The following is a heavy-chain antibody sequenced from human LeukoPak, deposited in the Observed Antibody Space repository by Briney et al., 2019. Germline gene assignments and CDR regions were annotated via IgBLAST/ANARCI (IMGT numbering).Heavy chain of an antibody. V-gene: IGHV3-66*01. Sequence: GGSLRLSCAASGFTVSSNYMSWVRQAPGKGLEWVSVIYSGGTTYYADSVKGRFTISRDNSKNSLYLQMNSLRAEDTAVYYCARVVWFDPWGQGTLVTVSS. CDR2: IYSGGTT. CDR1: GFTVSSNY. CDR3: ARVVWFDP. J-gene: IGHJ5*02.